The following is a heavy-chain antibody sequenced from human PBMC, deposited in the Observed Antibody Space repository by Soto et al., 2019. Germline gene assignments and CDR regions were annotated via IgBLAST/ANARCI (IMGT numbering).Heavy chain of an antibody. Sequence: QVQLLESGGGVVQPGRSLRLSCAASGFTFSSYGTHWVRQAPGKGLEWVAVIWYDGSNKYYADSVKGRFTISRDNSKNTLYLQMNSLRAEDTAVYYCARAFGYGWGYYDIRMDVWGQWTTVTVSS. CDR1: GFTFSSYG. J-gene: IGHJ6*02. V-gene: IGHV3-33*01. CDR3: ARAFGYGWGYYDIRMDV. D-gene: IGHD3-9*01. CDR2: IWYDGSNK.